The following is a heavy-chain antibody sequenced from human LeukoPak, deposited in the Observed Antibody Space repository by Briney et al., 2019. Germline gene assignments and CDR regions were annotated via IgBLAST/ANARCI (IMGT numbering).Heavy chain of an antibody. CDR3: AKCHGSGSYYKCSFDY. CDR1: GFTFSSYG. Sequence: GGSLRLSCAASGFTFSSYGMSWVRQAPGKGLEWVSAISGSGGSTYYADSVKGRFTISRDNSKNTLYLQMNSLRAEDTAVYYCAKCHGSGSYYKCSFDYWGQGTLVTVSS. J-gene: IGHJ4*02. D-gene: IGHD3-10*01. V-gene: IGHV3-23*01. CDR2: ISGSGGST.